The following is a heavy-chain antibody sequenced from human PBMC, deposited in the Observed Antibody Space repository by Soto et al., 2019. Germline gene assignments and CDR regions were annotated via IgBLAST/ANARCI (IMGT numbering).Heavy chain of an antibody. J-gene: IGHJ4*02. CDR3: ARLGKTMKKLIDH. D-gene: IGHD2-15*01. V-gene: IGHV5-51*01. CDR2: IYPGDSDT. CDR1: GYSFTHNW. Sequence: PGVSLKISCKTPGYSFTHNWIVWVSQMPGKGLELMGIIYPGDSDTRYSPSFQGQVTISTDKSISTAYLQWSSLKASDTAMYYCARLGKTMKKLIDHWGQGTLVTVAS.